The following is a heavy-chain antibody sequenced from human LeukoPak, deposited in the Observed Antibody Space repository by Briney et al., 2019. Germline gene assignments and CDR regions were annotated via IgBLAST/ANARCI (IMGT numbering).Heavy chain of an antibody. Sequence: GGSLRLSCAASGFTFSSYTMSWVRQAPGKGLEWVSTITTSDGNTYYADSVKGRFTVSRDNSKDTLFLQMNSLRAEDTAVYYCAKDGGLWVSAHWGDSWGRGTLVTVSS. CDR2: ITTSDGNT. CDR3: AKDGGLWVSAHWGDS. V-gene: IGHV3-23*01. D-gene: IGHD7-27*01. CDR1: GFTFSSYT. J-gene: IGHJ4*02.